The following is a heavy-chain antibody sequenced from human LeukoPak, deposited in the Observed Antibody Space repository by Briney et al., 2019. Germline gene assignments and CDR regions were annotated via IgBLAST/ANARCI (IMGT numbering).Heavy chain of an antibody. V-gene: IGHV3-30*02. Sequence: GGSLRLSCAASGFTFSCYGMHWVRQAPGKGLEWVAFIRYDGSNKYYADSVKGRFTISRDNSKNTLYLQMNSLRAEDTAVCYCAKDLLWFGELVWYFDYWGQGTLVTVSS. CDR3: AKDLLWFGELVWYFDY. CDR2: IRYDGSNK. CDR1: GFTFSCYG. J-gene: IGHJ4*02. D-gene: IGHD3-10*01.